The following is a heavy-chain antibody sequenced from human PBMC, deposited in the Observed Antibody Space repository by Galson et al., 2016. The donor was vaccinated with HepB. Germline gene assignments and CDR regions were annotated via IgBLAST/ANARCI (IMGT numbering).Heavy chain of an antibody. J-gene: IGHJ5*02. CDR1: GGSISSSSYY. Sequence: SETLSLTCIVSGGSISSSSYYWGWIRQPPGKGLEWIGSINYSGTTYSNPSLKSRITISIDTSKNQFSLKVTSVTAADTAVYYCARHPISGRYFHWFDPWGQGTLVTVSS. V-gene: IGHV4-39*01. CDR3: ARHPISGRYFHWFDP. D-gene: IGHD6-19*01. CDR2: INYSGTT.